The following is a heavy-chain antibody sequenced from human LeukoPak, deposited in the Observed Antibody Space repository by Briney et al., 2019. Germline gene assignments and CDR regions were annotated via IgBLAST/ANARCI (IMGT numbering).Heavy chain of an antibody. D-gene: IGHD3-10*01. CDR3: ARVVYGSGSYPDY. CDR2: IYTSGST. J-gene: IGHJ4*02. V-gene: IGHV4-61*02. Sequence: SETLSLTCTVSGGSISSGSYYWSWIRQPAGKGLEWIGRIYTSGSTNYNPSLKSRVTISVDTSKNQFSLKLSSVTAADTAVYYCARVVYGSGSYPDYWGQGTLVTVSS. CDR1: GGSISSGSYY.